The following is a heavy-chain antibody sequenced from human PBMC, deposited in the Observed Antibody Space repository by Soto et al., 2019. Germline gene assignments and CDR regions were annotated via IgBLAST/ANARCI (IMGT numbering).Heavy chain of an antibody. CDR2: INAGNGNT. CDR1: GYTFTSYA. CDR3: ARGGGLPGFYYYGMDV. D-gene: IGHD3-10*01. V-gene: IGHV1-3*01. J-gene: IGHJ6*02. Sequence: GASVKVSCKASGYTFTSYAMHWVRQAPGQRLEWMGWINAGNGNTKYSQKFQGRVTITRDTSASTAYMELSSLRSEDTAVYYCARGGGLPGFYYYGMDVWGQGTTVTVSS.